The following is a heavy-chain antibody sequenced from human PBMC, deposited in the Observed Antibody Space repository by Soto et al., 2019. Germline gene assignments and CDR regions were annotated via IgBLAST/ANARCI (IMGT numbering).Heavy chain of an antibody. Sequence: QVQLVQSGAEVKKPGSSVKVSCKASGGTFSSYAISWVRQAPGQGLEWMGGIIPIFGTANYAQKFQGRVTITADESTSTAYMELSSLRSEDTAVYYCARQNDFWSGYYTRPGGWYYYGMDVWGQGTTVTVSS. CDR2: IIPIFGTA. D-gene: IGHD3-3*01. CDR1: GGTFSSYA. CDR3: ARQNDFWSGYYTRPGGWYYYGMDV. V-gene: IGHV1-69*01. J-gene: IGHJ6*02.